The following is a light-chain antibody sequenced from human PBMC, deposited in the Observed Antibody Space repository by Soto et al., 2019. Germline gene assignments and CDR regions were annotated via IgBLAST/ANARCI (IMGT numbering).Light chain of an antibody. CDR1: QSISNN. J-gene: IGKJ1*01. Sequence: EIVMTQSPATLSVSPGERATLSCRASQSISNNLAWYQRKPGQDPRLLMYGASTRATGIPARFSGSGSGTEFTLTISSLQSEDFALYYCQQYNDWPRTFGQGTQVEIK. CDR3: QQYNDWPRT. CDR2: GAS. V-gene: IGKV3-15*01.